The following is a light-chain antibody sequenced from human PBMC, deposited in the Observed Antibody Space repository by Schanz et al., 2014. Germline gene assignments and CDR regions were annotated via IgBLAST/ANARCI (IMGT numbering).Light chain of an antibody. CDR1: QSISSY. CDR2: AAS. J-gene: IGKJ2*01. Sequence: DIQMTQSPSSLSASVGDRVTLTCRASQSISSYLNWYQQKPGKAPKLLIYAASSLQSGVPSRFSGSGSGTDFTLTISSLQPEDFATYYCQQSYSTPQTFGQGTKLEIK. CDR3: QQSYSTPQT. V-gene: IGKV1-39*01.